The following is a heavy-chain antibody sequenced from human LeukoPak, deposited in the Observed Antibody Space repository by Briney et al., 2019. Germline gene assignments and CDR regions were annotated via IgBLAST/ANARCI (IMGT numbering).Heavy chain of an antibody. CDR3: ATFSSGFYPKEPFDI. CDR1: GFTFSSYV. D-gene: IGHD3-22*01. J-gene: IGHJ3*02. CDR2: IKPDGSET. Sequence: PGGSLRLSCAASGFTFSSYVMSWVRQAPGKGLEWVAKIKPDGSETSYVDSVEGRFIISRDNAKNSLFLQMNSLSAEDTALYYCATFSSGFYPKEPFDIWGRGTMVSVSS. V-gene: IGHV3-7*01.